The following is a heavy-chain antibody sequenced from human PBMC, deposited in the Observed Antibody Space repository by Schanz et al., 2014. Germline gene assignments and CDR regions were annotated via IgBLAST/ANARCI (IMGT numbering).Heavy chain of an antibody. J-gene: IGHJ4*02. CDR2: ISYGTSYI. V-gene: IGHV3-21*01. CDR1: GFTFSTDA. D-gene: IGHD1-26*01. Sequence: EVQLVESGGGVVQPGGSLRLSCAASGFTFSTDAMSWVRQAPGKGLEWVSSISYGTSYIYYAESVKGRFTISRDNSKNTLFLQMNSLRAEDTAVYYCARDHTTESYYSAGPPIDYWGQGTLRTVSS. CDR3: ARDHTTESYYSAGPPIDY.